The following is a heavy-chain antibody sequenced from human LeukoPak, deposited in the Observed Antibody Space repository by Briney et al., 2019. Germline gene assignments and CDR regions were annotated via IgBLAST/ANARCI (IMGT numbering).Heavy chain of an antibody. CDR3: ARFRDYDFLDY. D-gene: IGHD3-16*01. Sequence: SETLSLTCTVSGGSISSYYWSWIRQPPGKGLEWVGYIYYSGSTNYNPSLKSRATISVDTSKNQFSLKQSSVTAADTAVYYCARFRDYDFLDYWGQGTLVTVSS. CDR1: GGSISSYY. CDR2: IYYSGST. V-gene: IGHV4-59*01. J-gene: IGHJ4*02.